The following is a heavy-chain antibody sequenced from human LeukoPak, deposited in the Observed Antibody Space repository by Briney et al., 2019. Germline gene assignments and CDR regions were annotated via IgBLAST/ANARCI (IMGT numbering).Heavy chain of an antibody. J-gene: IGHJ3*01. CDR2: ISSSSSTI. Sequence: PGGSLRLSCAASGFTFSSYSMNWVRQAPGKGLEWVSYISSSSSTIYYADSVKGRFTISRDNAKNSLYLQMNSLRAEDTAVYYCAREGEGKQRVGPGAFDVWGQGTMVTVSS. CDR1: GFTFSSYS. V-gene: IGHV3-48*01. CDR3: AREGEGKQRVGPGAFDV. D-gene: IGHD6-25*01.